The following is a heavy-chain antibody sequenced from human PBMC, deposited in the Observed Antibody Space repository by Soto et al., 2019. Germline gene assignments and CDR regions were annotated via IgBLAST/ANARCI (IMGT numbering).Heavy chain of an antibody. Sequence: SETLSLTCAVYGGSFSGYYWSWIRQPPGKGLEWIGEINHSGSTNYNPSLKSRVTISVDTSKNQFSLKLSSVTAADTAVYYCARSFGLAAAGPFDYWGQGTLVTVSS. CDR3: ARSFGLAAAGPFDY. D-gene: IGHD6-13*01. V-gene: IGHV4-34*01. CDR2: INHSGST. J-gene: IGHJ4*02. CDR1: GGSFSGYY.